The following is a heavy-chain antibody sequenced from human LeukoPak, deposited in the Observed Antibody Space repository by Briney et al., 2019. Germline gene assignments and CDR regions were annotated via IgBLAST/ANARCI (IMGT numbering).Heavy chain of an antibody. D-gene: IGHD2-2*01. V-gene: IGHV4-34*01. J-gene: IGHJ5*02. CDR3: ARAPGPVYQPIAWFDP. CDR1: GGSFSGYY. CDR2: INHSGST. Sequence: PSETLSLTCAVYGGSFSGYYWSWIRQPPGKGLEWIGEINHSGSTNYNPSLKSRVTISVDTSKNQFSLKLSSVTVADTAVYYCARAPGPVYQPIAWFDPWGQGTLVTVSS.